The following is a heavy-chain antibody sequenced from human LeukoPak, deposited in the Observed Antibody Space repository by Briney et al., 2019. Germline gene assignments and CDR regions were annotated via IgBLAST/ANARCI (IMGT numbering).Heavy chain of an antibody. CDR1: GFTFSTYE. CDR3: ARMPSQEYNWNDGNYYYGMDV. CDR2: ISSSASTI. Sequence: GGSLRLSCAASGFTFSTYEMNWVRQAPGKGLEWVSYISSSASTIYYADSVKGRFTISRDNAKNSLYLQMNSLRAEDTAVYYCARMPSQEYNWNDGNYYYGMDVWGQGTTVTVSS. V-gene: IGHV3-48*03. J-gene: IGHJ6*02. D-gene: IGHD1-20*01.